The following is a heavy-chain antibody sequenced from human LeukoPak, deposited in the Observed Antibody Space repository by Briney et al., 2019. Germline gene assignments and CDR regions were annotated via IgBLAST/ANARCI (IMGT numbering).Heavy chain of an antibody. Sequence: GGSLRLSCAASGFTFSSYAMSWVRQAPGKGLEWVSAISGSGGSTYYADSVKGRFTISRDNSKNTLYLQMNSLRAEDTAVYYCARFSLPRSTYYFDYWGQGTLVTVSS. CDR3: ARFSLPRSTYYFDY. J-gene: IGHJ4*02. V-gene: IGHV3-23*01. CDR1: GFTFSSYA. CDR2: ISGSGGST.